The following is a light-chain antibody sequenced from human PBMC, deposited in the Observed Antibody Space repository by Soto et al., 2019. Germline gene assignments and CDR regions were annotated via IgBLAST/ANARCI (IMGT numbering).Light chain of an antibody. V-gene: IGKV3-11*01. CDR2: DAS. Sequence: EIVLTPSPATLSLSPGERATLSCRASQSVSSYLAWYQQKPGQAPRLLIYDASNRATGIPARFSGSGSGTDFTLTISSLEPEDFAFYYCQQRGYTFGQGTKLEIK. J-gene: IGKJ2*01. CDR3: QQRGYT. CDR1: QSVSSY.